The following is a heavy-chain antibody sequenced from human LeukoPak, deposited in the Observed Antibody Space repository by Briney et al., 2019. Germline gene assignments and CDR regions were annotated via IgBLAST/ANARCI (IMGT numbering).Heavy chain of an antibody. V-gene: IGHV3-64*01. D-gene: IGHD1-26*01. CDR1: GFTFSSYA. CDR2: ISSNGGST. CDR3: ARDSVGATQNSAWFDP. J-gene: IGHJ5*02. Sequence: GGSLRLSCAASGFTFSSYAMHWVRQAPGKGLEYVSAISSNGGSTYYANSVKGRFTISRDNSKNTLYLQMGCLRAEDMAVYYCARDSVGATQNSAWFDPWGQGTLVTVSS.